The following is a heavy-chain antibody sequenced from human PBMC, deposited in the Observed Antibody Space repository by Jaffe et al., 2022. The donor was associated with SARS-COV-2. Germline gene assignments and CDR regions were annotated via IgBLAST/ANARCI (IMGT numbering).Heavy chain of an antibody. J-gene: IGHJ5*02. CDR2: IYSSGST. Sequence: QVQLQESGPGLVKPSQTLSLSCTVSGGSISSGTYYWSWIRQPAGKGLEWIGRIYSSGSTNYNPSLKSRVTISVDTSKNQLSLKLSSVTAADTAVYYCARERAAAIFGVSWFDPWGQGTLVTVSS. D-gene: IGHD3-3*01. V-gene: IGHV4-61*02. CDR3: ARERAAAIFGVSWFDP. CDR1: GGSISSGTYY.